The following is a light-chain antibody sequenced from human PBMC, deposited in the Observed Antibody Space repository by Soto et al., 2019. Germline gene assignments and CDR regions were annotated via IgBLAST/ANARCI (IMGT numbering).Light chain of an antibody. V-gene: IGKV3-20*01. CDR1: QSVSNRY. J-gene: IGKJ1*01. CDR3: RHHATAGT. Sequence: CWAIQSVSNRYLAWYQQKPGQAPRLLIYGASSRATGIPDRFSGSGNGTDVIGPMTRLECGASAPNYGRHHATAGTLGQGTKVDIK. CDR2: GAS.